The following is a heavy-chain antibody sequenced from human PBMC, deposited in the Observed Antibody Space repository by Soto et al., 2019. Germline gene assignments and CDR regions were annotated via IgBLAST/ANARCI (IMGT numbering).Heavy chain of an antibody. J-gene: IGHJ3*01. CDR1: GFTFSIYA. V-gene: IGHV3-23*04. D-gene: IGHD5-12*01. CDR3: AMSAGYGGAFDV. CDR2: ITNNGDTT. Sequence: EKQLVESGGALAQPGGSLRLSCVGSGFTFSIYALPWVRQAPGKGLEWVSLITNNGDTTFFGDSVKGRFSISRDNSKNTLYLQLENLRAEDTAVYYCAMSAGYGGAFDVWGQWTMVAVSS.